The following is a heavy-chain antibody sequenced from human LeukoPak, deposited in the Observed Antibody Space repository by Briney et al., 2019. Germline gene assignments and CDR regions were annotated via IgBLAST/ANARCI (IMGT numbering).Heavy chain of an antibody. J-gene: IGHJ4*02. CDR1: GYTFTGYY. D-gene: IGHD3-9*01. Sequence: GASVKVSCKASGYTFTGYYMHWVRQAPGQGLEWMGGIIPIFGTANYAQKFQGRVTITADESTSTAYMELSSLRSEDTAVYYCAREKNIGLRYFDVGYYFDYWGQGTLVTVSS. CDR3: AREKNIGLRYFDVGYYFDY. CDR2: IIPIFGTA. V-gene: IGHV1-69*13.